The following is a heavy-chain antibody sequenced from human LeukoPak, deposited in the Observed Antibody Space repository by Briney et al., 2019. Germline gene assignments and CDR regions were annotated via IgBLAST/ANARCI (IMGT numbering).Heavy chain of an antibody. CDR1: GFTFNTYS. CDR3: ARGRDLFDS. V-gene: IGHV3-48*04. CDR2: ISSSSATI. Sequence: GGSLRLSRVASGFTFNTYSMNWFRQAPGKGLEWISYISSSSATIYYADSVKGRFTISRDNAKNSLYLQMNGLRAEDTAVYYCARGRDLFDSWGQGTLVIISS. J-gene: IGHJ4*02.